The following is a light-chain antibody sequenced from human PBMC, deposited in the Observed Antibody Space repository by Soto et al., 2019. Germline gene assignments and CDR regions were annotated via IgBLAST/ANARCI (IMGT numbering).Light chain of an antibody. CDR2: GAS. Sequence: EIVLPQSPGTLSLSPGERATLSCRASQSVSSSYLAWYQQKPGQAPRLLIYGASSRATGIPDRFSGSGSGTDFTFTISRLEPEDFAVYYCQQYGSSPWTFGQGTKVDIK. V-gene: IGKV3-20*01. CDR3: QQYGSSPWT. CDR1: QSVSSSY. J-gene: IGKJ1*01.